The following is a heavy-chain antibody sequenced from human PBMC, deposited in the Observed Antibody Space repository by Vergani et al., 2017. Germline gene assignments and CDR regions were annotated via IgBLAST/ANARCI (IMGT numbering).Heavy chain of an antibody. Sequence: QVQLQESGPGLVKPSETLSLTCTVSGGSISSYYWSWIRQPPGKGLEWIGYIYYSGSTNYNPSLKSLVTISVDTSKNQLSLKLYSVTAADTAVYYCARGVSSSWVYYYMDVWGKGTTVTVSS. D-gene: IGHD6-13*01. CDR3: ARGVSSSWVYYYMDV. CDR1: GGSISSYY. J-gene: IGHJ6*03. V-gene: IGHV4-59*01. CDR2: IYYSGST.